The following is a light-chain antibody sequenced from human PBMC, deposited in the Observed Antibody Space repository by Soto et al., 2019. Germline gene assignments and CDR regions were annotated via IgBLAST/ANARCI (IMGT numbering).Light chain of an antibody. CDR1: QGIGNF. CDR3: QHYNGAPYT. CDR2: AAS. V-gene: IGKV1-27*01. J-gene: IGKJ2*01. Sequence: DIQMTQSPSSLSASVGDSVSLTCRASQGIGNFLAWYQQKPGQAPNLLIFAASALKSGVPSRFSGRGLGTEFTLTITSLQPEDAATYFCQHYNGAPYTFGQGTKLEIK.